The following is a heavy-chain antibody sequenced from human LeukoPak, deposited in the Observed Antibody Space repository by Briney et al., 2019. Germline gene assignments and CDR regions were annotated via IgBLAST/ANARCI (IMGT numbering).Heavy chain of an antibody. CDR3: ATWGDTTAEYFQR. CDR2: INPDGRDT. D-gene: IGHD2-21*02. J-gene: IGHJ1*01. Sequence: GGSLRLSCTASGFTFSSYAMSWVRQAPGKGLEWVAHINPDGRDTYYVDSVKGRFTISRDNAQNSMYLQMNSLRVEDTAVYYCATWGDTTAEYFQRWGQGTLVTVSS. CDR1: GFTFSSYA. V-gene: IGHV3-7*01.